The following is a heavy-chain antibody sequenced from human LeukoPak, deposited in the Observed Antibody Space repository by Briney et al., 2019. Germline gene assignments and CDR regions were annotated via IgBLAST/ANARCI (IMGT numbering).Heavy chain of an antibody. J-gene: IGHJ5*02. Sequence: PGGSLRLSCAASGFTFSSYGMSWVRQAPGKGLEWVSGISGSGGRTYFADSVKGRFTISRDSSKNTLYLQMNSLRAEDTAVYYCARGHYYESSSYYPSWFDPWGQGTLVTVSS. CDR1: GFTFSSYG. CDR2: ISGSGGRT. D-gene: IGHD3-22*01. CDR3: ARGHYYESSSYYPSWFDP. V-gene: IGHV3-23*01.